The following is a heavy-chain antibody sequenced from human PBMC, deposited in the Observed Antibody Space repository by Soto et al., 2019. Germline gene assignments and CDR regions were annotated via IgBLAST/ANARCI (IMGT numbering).Heavy chain of an antibody. J-gene: IGHJ4*02. Sequence: LRLSCAASDFTFNKYGMSWVRQAPGKGLEWVSSITSSGGGTYYADSVKGRFTVSRDNSKNTVYLQMNSLRDEDTAVYYCAKLTAAWGQGTLVTVSS. D-gene: IGHD6-13*01. CDR3: AKLTAA. V-gene: IGHV3-23*01. CDR1: DFTFNKYG. CDR2: ITSSGGGT.